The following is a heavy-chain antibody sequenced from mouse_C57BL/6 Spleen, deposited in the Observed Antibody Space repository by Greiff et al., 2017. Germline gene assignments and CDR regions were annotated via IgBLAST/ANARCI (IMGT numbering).Heavy chain of an antibody. Sequence: QVQLQQPGAELVKPGASVKMSCKASGYTFTSYWITWVKQRPGQGLEWIGDIYPGSGSTNYNEKFKSKATLTVDTSSSTAYMQLSSLTPEDSAVYYCASLSTVAYYAMDYWGQGTSVTVSS. D-gene: IGHD1-1*01. V-gene: IGHV1-55*01. CDR1: GYTFTSYW. CDR2: IYPGSGST. J-gene: IGHJ4*01. CDR3: ASLSTVAYYAMDY.